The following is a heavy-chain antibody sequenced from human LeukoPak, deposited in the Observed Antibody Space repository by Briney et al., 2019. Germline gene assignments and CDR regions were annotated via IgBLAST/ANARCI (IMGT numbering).Heavy chain of an antibody. CDR1: GGSISSSSYY. V-gene: IGHV4-39*07. J-gene: IGHJ3*02. CDR2: IYYSGST. D-gene: IGHD2-15*01. CDR3: AREIGYCSGGSCYSIGAFDI. Sequence: SETLSLTCTVSGGSISSSSYYWGWIRQPPGKGLEWIGSIYYSGSTYYNPSLKSRVTISVDTSKNQFSLKLSSVTAADTAVYYFAREIGYCSGGSCYSIGAFDIWGQGTMVTVSS.